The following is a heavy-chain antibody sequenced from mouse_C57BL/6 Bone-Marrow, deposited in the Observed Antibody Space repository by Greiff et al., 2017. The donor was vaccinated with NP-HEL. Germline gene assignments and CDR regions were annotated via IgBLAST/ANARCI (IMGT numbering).Heavy chain of an antibody. CDR3: ASGGGNLYHFDY. Sequence: QVQLQQSGAELVKPGASVKISCKASGYAFSSYWMNWVKQRPGKGLEWIGQIYPGDGDTNYNGKFQGKATLTADKSSSTAYTQLSSLTSEDSAVYFCASGGGNLYHFDYWGQGTTLTVSS. V-gene: IGHV1-80*01. CDR2: IYPGDGDT. CDR1: GYAFSSYW. J-gene: IGHJ2*01. D-gene: IGHD2-1*01.